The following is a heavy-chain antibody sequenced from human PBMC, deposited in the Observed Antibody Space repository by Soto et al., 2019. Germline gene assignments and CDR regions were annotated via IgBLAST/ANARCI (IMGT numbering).Heavy chain of an antibody. CDR3: AKGRLFRVLSPLYYFDY. CDR1: GFTFSNYA. V-gene: IGHV3-23*01. Sequence: GGSLRLSCAPSGFTFSNYAMSWVRQAPGKGLEWVSALSGSGAATYYADSVKGRFTISRDNSKNTLYLQMNSLRAEDTAVYYCAKGRLFRVLSPLYYFDYWGQRALVPAPS. D-gene: IGHD3-3*01. CDR2: LSGSGAAT. J-gene: IGHJ4*02.